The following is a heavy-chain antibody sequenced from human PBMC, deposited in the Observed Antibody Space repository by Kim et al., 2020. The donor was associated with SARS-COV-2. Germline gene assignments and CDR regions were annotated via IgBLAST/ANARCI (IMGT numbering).Heavy chain of an antibody. Sequence: SETLSLTCTVSGGSISSSSYYWGWIRQPPGKGLEWIGSIYYSGSTYYNPSLKSRATISVDTSKNQFSLKLSSVTAADTAVYYCASGQWELPGYFDYWGQGTLVTVSS. D-gene: IGHD1-26*01. CDR3: ASGQWELPGYFDY. CDR1: GGSISSSSYY. CDR2: IYYSGST. J-gene: IGHJ4*02. V-gene: IGHV4-39*07.